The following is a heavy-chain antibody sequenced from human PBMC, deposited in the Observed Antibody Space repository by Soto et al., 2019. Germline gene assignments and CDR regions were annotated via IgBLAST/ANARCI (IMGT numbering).Heavy chain of an antibody. D-gene: IGHD3-10*01. Sequence: SETLSLTCTVSGGSISSSSYYWGWIRQPPGKGLEWIGSIYYSGSTYYNPSLKSRVTISVDTSKNQFSLKLSSVTAADTAVYYCARRRVGGSDSYYYYGMDVWGQGTTVTVSS. CDR1: GGSISSSSYY. V-gene: IGHV4-39*01. J-gene: IGHJ6*02. CDR2: IYYSGST. CDR3: ARRRVGGSDSYYYYGMDV.